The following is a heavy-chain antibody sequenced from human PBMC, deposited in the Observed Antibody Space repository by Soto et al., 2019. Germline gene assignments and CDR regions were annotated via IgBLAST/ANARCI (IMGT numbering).Heavy chain of an antibody. J-gene: IGHJ4*02. CDR1: GYTFMNYG. D-gene: IGHD2-21*01. CDR2: IDSYNGLT. V-gene: IGHV1-18*01. Sequence: QVQLVQSGGEVKKPGASLKVSCNASGYTFMNYGLTWVRQAPGQGLEWMGWIDSYNGLTHYARKFQVRLMLTAETATNTGYMELRNLTSDDTAVYFCARARLHTLVVPDFNYWRQGTLATVSS. CDR3: ARARLHTLVVPDFNY.